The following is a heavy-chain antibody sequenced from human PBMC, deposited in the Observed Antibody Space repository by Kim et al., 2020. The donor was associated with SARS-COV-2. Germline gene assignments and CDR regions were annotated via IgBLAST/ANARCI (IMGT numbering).Heavy chain of an antibody. Sequence: YTPSLKGRCTLSVDTSKNQFSLRLSSGTATDTAVYYCARHRDGYNSPIDYWGQGTLVTVSS. V-gene: IGHV4-39*01. D-gene: IGHD5-12*01. CDR3: ARHRDGYNSPIDY. J-gene: IGHJ4*02.